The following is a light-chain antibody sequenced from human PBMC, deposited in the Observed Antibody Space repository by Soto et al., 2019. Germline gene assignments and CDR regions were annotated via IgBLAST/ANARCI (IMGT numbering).Light chain of an antibody. CDR3: QQYGSSPLT. Sequence: EIVMTQSPATLSFSAVERATLSCRASQSVSSNLAWYQQQPGQAPRLLIYGASSRATGIPDRFSGSGSGTDFTLTISRLEPEDFAVYYCQQYGSSPLTFGGGTKVDI. J-gene: IGKJ4*01. V-gene: IGKV3-20*01. CDR1: QSVSSN. CDR2: GAS.